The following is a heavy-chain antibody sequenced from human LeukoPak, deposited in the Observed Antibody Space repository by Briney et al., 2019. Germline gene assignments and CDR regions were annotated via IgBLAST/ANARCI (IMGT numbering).Heavy chain of an antibody. V-gene: IGHV3-7*01. J-gene: IGHJ4*02. CDR3: AREGLVGATQPYFDY. Sequence: AGGSLRLSCAASGFTFSSYWMSWVRQAPGKGLEWVANIKQDGSEKYYVDSVKGRFTISRDNAKNSLYLQMNSLRAEDTAVYYCAREGLVGATQPYFDYWGQGTLVTVSS. CDR2: IKQDGSEK. CDR1: GFTFSSYW. D-gene: IGHD1-26*01.